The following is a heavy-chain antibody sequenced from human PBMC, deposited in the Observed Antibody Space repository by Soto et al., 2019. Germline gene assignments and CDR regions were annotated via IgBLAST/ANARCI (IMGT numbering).Heavy chain of an antibody. CDR1: GFTFNSHW. CDR3: ARASLWFGEGLMDV. CDR2: ISIDGTTT. D-gene: IGHD3-10*01. V-gene: IGHV3-74*01. Sequence: EVQLVESGGGLVQPGGSLRLSCVASGFTFNSHWMHWVRQAPGKGLVWVFRISIDGTTTSYADSVKGRFTISRDNAKNTVYLKMNSLRAEDTSVYYCARASLWFGEGLMDVWGQGTTVSVS. J-gene: IGHJ6*02.